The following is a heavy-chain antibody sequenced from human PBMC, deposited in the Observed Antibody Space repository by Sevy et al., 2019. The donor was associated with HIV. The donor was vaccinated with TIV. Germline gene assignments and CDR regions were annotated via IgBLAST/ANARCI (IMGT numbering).Heavy chain of an antibody. Sequence: SQTLSLTCAISGDSVSSNSATWSWIRQSPSRGLEWLGRTYYRSKWYNDYAVSVKSRITINPGTSKNQFSLQLNSVTPEDTAVYYCARIEYSSTWYFDYWGQGTLVTVSS. V-gene: IGHV6-1*01. CDR2: TYYRSKWYN. CDR3: ARIEYSSTWYFDY. J-gene: IGHJ4*02. D-gene: IGHD6-13*01. CDR1: GDSVSSNSAT.